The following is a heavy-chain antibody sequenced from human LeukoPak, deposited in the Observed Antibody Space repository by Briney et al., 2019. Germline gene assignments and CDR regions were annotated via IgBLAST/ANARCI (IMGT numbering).Heavy chain of an antibody. CDR1: GGSIRNYY. D-gene: IGHD3-16*01. CDR2: IYYSGST. V-gene: IGHV4-59*01. CDR3: ARGRYGWLPFDY. Sequence: SETLSLTCTVSGGSIRNYYWSWIRQPPGKGLEWIGYIYYSGSTNYNPSLKSRVTISVDTSKNQFTLKLSSVTAADTAVYYCARGRYGWLPFDYWGQGTLVTVSS. J-gene: IGHJ4*02.